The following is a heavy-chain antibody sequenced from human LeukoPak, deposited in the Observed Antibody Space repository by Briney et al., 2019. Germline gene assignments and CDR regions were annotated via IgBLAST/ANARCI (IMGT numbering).Heavy chain of an antibody. V-gene: IGHV1-2*02. CDR3: ARDRYGDGFAHFDY. CDR2: ITLSGGT. D-gene: IGHD5-24*01. Sequence: ASVTVSFTASGYTFTTYAMHWVRQAPGQGLERMGWITLSGGTNYPQKFQGRVAITRDTSITTAYMDLSRLTSDDTAVYYCARDRYGDGFAHFDYWGQGALVTVSS. CDR1: GYTFTTYA. J-gene: IGHJ4*02.